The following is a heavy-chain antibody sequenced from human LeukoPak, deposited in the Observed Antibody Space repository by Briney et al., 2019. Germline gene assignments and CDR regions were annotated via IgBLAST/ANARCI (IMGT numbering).Heavy chain of an antibody. CDR3: ARWTVRVVTDAFDI. CDR1: GYSFTSYW. D-gene: IGHD2-21*02. CDR2: IHPGDSDT. Sequence: GESLKISCKGSGYSFTSYWIGWVRQMLGKGLEWMGIIHPGDSDTRYSPSFQGQVTISANKSISTAYLQWSSLKASDTAMYYCARWTVRVVTDAFDIWGQGTMVTVSS. V-gene: IGHV5-51*01. J-gene: IGHJ3*02.